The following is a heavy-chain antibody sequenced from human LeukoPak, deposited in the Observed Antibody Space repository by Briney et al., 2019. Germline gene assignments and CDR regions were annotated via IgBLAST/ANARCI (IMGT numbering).Heavy chain of an antibody. D-gene: IGHD2-2*01. J-gene: IGHJ6*04. CDR2: INSDGSST. CDR1: GFTFSSYW. CDR3: ARDRDIVVVPAAIFSGPYYYYYGMDV. V-gene: IGHV3-74*01. Sequence: GGSLRLFCAASGFTFSSYWMHWVRQAPGKGLVWVSRINSDGSSTSYADSVKGRFTISRDNAKNTLYLQMNSLRAEDTAVYYCARDRDIVVVPAAIFSGPYYYYYGMDVWGKGTTVTVSS.